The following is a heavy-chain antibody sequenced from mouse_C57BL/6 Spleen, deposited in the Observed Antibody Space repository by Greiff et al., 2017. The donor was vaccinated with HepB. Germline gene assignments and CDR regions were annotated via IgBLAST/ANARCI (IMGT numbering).Heavy chain of an antibody. Sequence: QVQLKQSGAELVRPGASVTLSCKASGYTFTDYEMHWVKQTPVHGLEWIGAIDPDTGGTAYNQKFKGKAILTADKSSSTAYMEFSSLTAEDSAVYYCTGWFLFAYWGQGTLVTVSA. J-gene: IGHJ3*01. D-gene: IGHD2-3*01. CDR1: GYTFTDYE. CDR3: TGWFLFAY. CDR2: IDPDTGGT. V-gene: IGHV1-15*01.